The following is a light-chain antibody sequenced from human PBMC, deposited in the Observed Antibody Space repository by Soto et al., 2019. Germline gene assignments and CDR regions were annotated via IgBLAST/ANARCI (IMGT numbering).Light chain of an antibody. CDR3: QQSYRTPPKT. CDR1: QSISRY. CDR2: AAS. V-gene: IGKV1-39*01. J-gene: IGKJ2*01. Sequence: DIQMTQSPSSLSASVGDRVTITCRASQSISRYLNWYQQKPGKAPKLLIYAASSLQSGVPSRFSGSGSGSDFTLTISSLQPEDFATYYCQQSYRTPPKTFGQGTKLEMK.